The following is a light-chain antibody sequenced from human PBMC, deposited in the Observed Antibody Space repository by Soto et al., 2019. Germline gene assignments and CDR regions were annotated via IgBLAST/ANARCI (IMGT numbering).Light chain of an antibody. Sequence: QSVLTQPPSASGSPGQSVTISCTGTYSDVGGSNYVSWYQQHPGKAPKLVIYEVIQRPSGVPDRFSGSRSGNTASLTVSRLQAEDEADCYFSSNVVGTNLKIFGGGTKVTVL. CDR2: EVI. CDR3: SSNVVGTNLKI. V-gene: IGLV2-8*01. CDR1: YSDVGGSNY. J-gene: IGLJ2*01.